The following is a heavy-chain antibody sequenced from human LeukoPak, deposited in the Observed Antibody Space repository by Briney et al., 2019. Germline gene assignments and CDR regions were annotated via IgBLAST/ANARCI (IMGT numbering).Heavy chain of an antibody. V-gene: IGHV4-59*11. CDR3: AREAVELLRYFDL. CDR2: IYYNGDT. J-gene: IGHJ2*01. CDR1: GDSITGHS. D-gene: IGHD2-15*01. Sequence: PSETLSLTCSVSGDSITGHSWSWIRQTPGKGLEWIGYIYYNGDTHYNPSLNSRLSMSVDTPKKQFSLNLRSVTAADTAVYYCAREAVELLRYFDLWGRGTLVTVSS.